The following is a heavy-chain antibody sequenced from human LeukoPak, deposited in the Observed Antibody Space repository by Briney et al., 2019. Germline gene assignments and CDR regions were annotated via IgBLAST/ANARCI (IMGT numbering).Heavy chain of an antibody. CDR1: GYTFSNYY. CDR3: ARAAVCGGVSTYLLHP. CDR2: ISPNGGST. J-gene: IGHJ1*01. Sequence: GAPVNVSFKASGYTFSNYYIHWVRQAPGQGLEWLGLISPNGGSTNPAPKFRGRVTLTRDVSSSTAYMELSSLRSEDTAVYYCARAAVCGGVSTYLLHPWGQGTLVTVSS. V-gene: IGHV1-46*01. D-gene: IGHD3-16*01.